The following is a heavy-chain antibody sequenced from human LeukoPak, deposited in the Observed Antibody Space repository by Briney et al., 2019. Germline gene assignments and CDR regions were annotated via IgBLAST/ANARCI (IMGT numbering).Heavy chain of an antibody. CDR2: INHSGST. CDR3: ARGQSTIFGVVSTFDY. Sequence: SETLSLTYAVYGGSFSGYYWSWIRQPPGKGLEWIGEINHSGSTNYNPSLKSRVTISVDTSKNQFSLKLSSVTAADTAVYYCARGQSTIFGVVSTFDYWGQGTLVTVSS. J-gene: IGHJ4*02. CDR1: GGSFSGYY. V-gene: IGHV4-34*01. D-gene: IGHD3-3*01.